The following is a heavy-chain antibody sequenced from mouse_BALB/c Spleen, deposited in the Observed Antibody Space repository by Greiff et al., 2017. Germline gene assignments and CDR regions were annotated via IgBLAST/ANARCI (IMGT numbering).Heavy chain of an antibody. Sequence: VQLQQPGAELVMPGASVKMSCKASGYTFTDYWMHWVKQRPGQGLEWIGAIDTSDSYTSYNQKFKGKATLTVDESSSTAYMQLSSLTSEDSAVYYCAITADRTWFAYWGQGTLVTVSA. CDR3: AITADRTWFAY. D-gene: IGHD1-1*01. J-gene: IGHJ3*01. V-gene: IGHV1-69*01. CDR2: IDTSDSYT. CDR1: GYTFTDYW.